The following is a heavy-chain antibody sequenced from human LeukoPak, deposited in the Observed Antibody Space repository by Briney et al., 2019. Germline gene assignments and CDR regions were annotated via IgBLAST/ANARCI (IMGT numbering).Heavy chain of an antibody. D-gene: IGHD5-24*01. V-gene: IGHV3-53*01. Sequence: GGSLRLSCAVSGFTFRSYAMNWVRQAPGKGLEWVSVIYRGGDIYYANSVKGRFTISRDTSKNILYLQMNSLRAEDTAVYYCARGDGYNFFDYWGQGTLVTVSS. J-gene: IGHJ4*02. CDR2: IYRGGDI. CDR1: GFTFRSYA. CDR3: ARGDGYNFFDY.